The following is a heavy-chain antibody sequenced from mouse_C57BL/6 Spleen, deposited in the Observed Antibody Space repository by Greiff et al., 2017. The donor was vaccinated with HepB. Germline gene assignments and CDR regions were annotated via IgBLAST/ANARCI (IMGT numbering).Heavy chain of an antibody. Sequence: QVQLQQPGTELVKPGASVKLSCKASGYTFTSYWMHWVKQRPGQGLEWIGNINPSNGGTNYNEKFKSKATLTVDKSSGTAYMQLSSLTSEDSAVYYCASGRVLRYYFDYWGQGTTLTVSS. V-gene: IGHV1-53*01. CDR1: GYTFTSYW. CDR3: ASGRVLRYYFDY. J-gene: IGHJ2*01. CDR2: INPSNGGT. D-gene: IGHD1-1*01.